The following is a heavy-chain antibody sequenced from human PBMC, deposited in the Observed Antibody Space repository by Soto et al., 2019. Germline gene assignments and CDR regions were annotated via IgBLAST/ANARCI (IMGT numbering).Heavy chain of an antibody. CDR3: ARAVVVAANFDY. J-gene: IGHJ4*02. Sequence: ASVKVSCKASGYTFTSYYMHWVRQAPGQGLEWMGIINPSGGSASYAQKFQGRVTMTRDTSTSTVYMELSSVRSEDTAVYYCARAVVVAANFDYWGQGTLVTVSS. V-gene: IGHV1-46*03. CDR1: GYTFTSYY. CDR2: INPSGGSA. D-gene: IGHD2-15*01.